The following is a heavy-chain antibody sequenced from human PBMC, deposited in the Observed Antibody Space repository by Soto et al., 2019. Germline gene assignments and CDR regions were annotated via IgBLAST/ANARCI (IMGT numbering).Heavy chain of an antibody. D-gene: IGHD4-4*01. V-gene: IGHV1-24*01. CDR1: GYTLTELS. Sequence: ASVKVSCKVSGYTLTELSMHWVRQAPGKALEWMGGIDPENGKTNYAQKFQDRVTITRDRSMSTAYMELSSLRSEDTAMYYCARSGNSDGMDVWGQGTTVTVSS. CDR2: IDPENGKT. CDR3: ARSGNSDGMDV. J-gene: IGHJ6*02.